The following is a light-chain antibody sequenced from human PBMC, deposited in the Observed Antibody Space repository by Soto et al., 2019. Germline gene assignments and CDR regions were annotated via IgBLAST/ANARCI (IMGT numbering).Light chain of an antibody. V-gene: IGKV3-15*01. CDR3: QQYNSWPPIT. CDR1: QNIGSS. CDR2: GAS. Sequence: EILVTQSPASLSVSPGEGATLSCRVSQNIGSSLAWYQQRPGQAPRLLIYGASTRATGIPARFSGRGSGTEFTLTISSLQSEDFAVYYCQQYNSWPPITFGQGTRLEIK. J-gene: IGKJ5*01.